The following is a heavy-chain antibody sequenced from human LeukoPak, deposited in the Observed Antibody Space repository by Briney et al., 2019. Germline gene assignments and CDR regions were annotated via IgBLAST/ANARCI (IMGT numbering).Heavy chain of an antibody. CDR2: ISSSSSYI. CDR1: GFTFSSYG. J-gene: IGHJ4*02. V-gene: IGHV3-21*01. D-gene: IGHD3-9*01. CDR3: ARDEIPYYDILTGYSRDTNFDY. Sequence: GGSLRLSCAASGFTFSSYGMNWVRQAPGKGLEWVSSISSSSSYIYYADSVKGRFTISRDNAKNSLYLQMNSLRAEDTAVYYCARDEIPYYDILTGYSRDTNFDYWGQGTLVTVSS.